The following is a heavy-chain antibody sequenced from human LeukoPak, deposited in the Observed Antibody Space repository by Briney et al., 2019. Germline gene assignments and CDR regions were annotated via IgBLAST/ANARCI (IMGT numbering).Heavy chain of an antibody. Sequence: GSSVKVSCKASGGTFSSYAISWVRQSPGQGLEWMGRVIPILGIANYAQKFQGRVTITADKSTSTAYMELSSLRAEDTAVYYCASSSGFWSNSFQYFDLWGRGTLVTVSS. D-gene: IGHD4-11*01. CDR3: ASSSGFWSNSFQYFDL. CDR1: GGTFSSYA. CDR2: VIPILGIA. J-gene: IGHJ2*01. V-gene: IGHV1-69*04.